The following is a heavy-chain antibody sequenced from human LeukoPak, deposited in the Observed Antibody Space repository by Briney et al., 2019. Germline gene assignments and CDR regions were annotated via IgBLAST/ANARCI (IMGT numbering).Heavy chain of an antibody. CDR1: GFTFSSYS. J-gene: IGHJ4*02. CDR2: ISSSSSYI. D-gene: IGHD3-16*02. Sequence: GGSLRLSCAASGFTFSSYSMNWVRQAPGKGLEWVSSISSSSSYIYYADSVKGRFTISRDNAKNSLYLQMNSLRAEDTAVYYCAREQYYGYVWGSYRFFDYWGQGTLVTVSS. CDR3: AREQYYGYVWGSYRFFDY. V-gene: IGHV3-21*01.